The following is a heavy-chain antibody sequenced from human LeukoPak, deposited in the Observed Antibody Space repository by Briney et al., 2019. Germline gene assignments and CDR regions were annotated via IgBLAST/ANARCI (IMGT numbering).Heavy chain of an antibody. D-gene: IGHD4-11*01. J-gene: IGHJ4*02. Sequence: GGSLKLSCAASGFTFSASAMHWVRQTSGKGLEWVGRIRSKDINYATAYAASVTGRLTISRDDSKNTTYLQMNSLKTEDTAVYYCIRHTGDYWGQGTLVTVSS. V-gene: IGHV3-73*01. CDR3: IRHTGDY. CDR1: GFTFSASA. CDR2: IRSKDINYAT.